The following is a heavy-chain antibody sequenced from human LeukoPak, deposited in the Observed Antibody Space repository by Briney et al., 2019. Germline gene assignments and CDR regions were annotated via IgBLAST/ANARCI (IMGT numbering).Heavy chain of an antibody. CDR1: AYTFTSYD. J-gene: IGHJ3*02. V-gene: IGHV1-8*02. CDR3: AILVGVLTGPDASDI. CDR2: MNSNSGDT. Sequence: ASVKVSCKASAYTFTSYDINRVRQPTGQGLEWMGWMNSNSGDTGYDQKFQGRVTMTRNISISTAYIELSSLRSEDTAVYYCAILVGVLTGPDASDISGQGKIVTVSS. D-gene: IGHD3-9*01.